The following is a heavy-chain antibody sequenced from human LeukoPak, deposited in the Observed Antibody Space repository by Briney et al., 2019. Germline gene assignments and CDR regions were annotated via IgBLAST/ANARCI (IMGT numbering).Heavy chain of an antibody. Sequence: SETLSLTCIVSGDSISNNFWGWIRQPPGKGLEWIGSIYYSGSTYYNPSLKSRVTISVDTSKNQFSLKLSSVTAADTAVYYCARRRWRYADYWGQGTLVTVSS. V-gene: IGHV4-39*01. J-gene: IGHJ4*02. CDR3: ARRRWRYADY. D-gene: IGHD4-23*01. CDR1: GDSISNNF. CDR2: IYYSGST.